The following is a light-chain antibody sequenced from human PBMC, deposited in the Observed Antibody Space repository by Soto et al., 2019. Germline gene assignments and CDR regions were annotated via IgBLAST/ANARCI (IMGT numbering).Light chain of an antibody. CDR1: QSLLHSNGYNY. Sequence: DIVMTQSPLSLPVTPGEPASISCRSSQSLLHSNGYNYLDWYLQKPGQSPQLLIYLGSNRASGVPDRFSGSGSGTDFTLKISRVEAEDVGVYYSMQALQTPSFGGGTKVEIK. CDR3: MQALQTPS. J-gene: IGKJ4*01. CDR2: LGS. V-gene: IGKV2-28*01.